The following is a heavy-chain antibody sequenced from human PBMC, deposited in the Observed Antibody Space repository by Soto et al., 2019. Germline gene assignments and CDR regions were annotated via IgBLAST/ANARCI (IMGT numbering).Heavy chain of an antibody. CDR1: GIPVSSNY. D-gene: IGHD3-10*01. V-gene: IGHV3-53*04. CDR3: AREGPYYYASRMAV. J-gene: IGHJ6*04. CDR2: LHSGGDT. Sequence: EVQLVESGGGLVQPGGSLRLSCVASGIPVSSNYMTWVRQAPGKGLEWVSVLHSGGDTYYANSVKGRFTISRHDSTNTLFLQMNSLTAEDTAVYYCAREGPYYYASRMAVWGKGPTVPVSS.